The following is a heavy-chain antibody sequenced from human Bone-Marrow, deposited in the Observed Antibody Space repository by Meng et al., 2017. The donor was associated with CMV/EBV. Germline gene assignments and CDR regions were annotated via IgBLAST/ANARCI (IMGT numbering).Heavy chain of an antibody. J-gene: IGHJ6*02. CDR1: GFTFSSYW. CDR3: ARRPFRPVHHGSDTRGGMDV. D-gene: IGHD3-10*01. Sequence: GESLKISCAASGFTFSSYWMSWVRQAPGKGLEWVSSISGSGGSAYYADSVKGRFTISRDNSKNTLSLQMNSLRAEDTAVYYCARRPFRPVHHGSDTRGGMDVWGQGTTVTVSS. CDR2: ISGSGGSA. V-gene: IGHV3-23*01.